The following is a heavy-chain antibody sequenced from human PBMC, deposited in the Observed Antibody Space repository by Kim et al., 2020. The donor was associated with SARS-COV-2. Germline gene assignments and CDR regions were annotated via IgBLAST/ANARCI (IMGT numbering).Heavy chain of an antibody. J-gene: IGHJ4*02. D-gene: IGHD4-17*01. V-gene: IGHV4-39*01. CDR2: IYYSGST. CDR3: ARWGHTVSNFDY. CDR1: GGSISSSSYY. Sequence: SETLSLTCTVSGGSISSSSYYWGWIRQPPGKGLEWIGSIYYSGSTYYNPSLKSRVTISVDTSKNQFSLKLSSVTAADTAVYYCARWGHTVSNFDYWGQGTLVTVSS.